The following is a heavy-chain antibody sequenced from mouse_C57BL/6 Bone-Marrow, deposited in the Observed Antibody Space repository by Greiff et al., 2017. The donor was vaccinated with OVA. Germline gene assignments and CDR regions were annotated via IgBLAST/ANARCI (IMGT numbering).Heavy chain of an antibody. Sequence: GGGLVQPKGSLKLSCAASGFSFNTYAMNWVRQAPGKGLEWVARIRSKSNNYATYYADSVKDRFTISRDDSESMLYLQMNNLKTEDTAMYYCVRQGDAMDDWGQGTSVTVSS. V-gene: IGHV10-1*01. CDR2: IRSKSNNYAT. CDR1: GFSFNTYA. CDR3: VRQGDAMDD. J-gene: IGHJ4*01.